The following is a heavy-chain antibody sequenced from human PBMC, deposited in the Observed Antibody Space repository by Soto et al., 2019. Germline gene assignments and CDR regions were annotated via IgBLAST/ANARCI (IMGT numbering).Heavy chain of an antibody. CDR1: GGTFSSYA. D-gene: IGHD3-22*01. CDR2: IIPIFGTA. CDR3: ARASTYYYDSSGLGPFDY. V-gene: IGHV1-69*13. Sequence: SVKVSCKASGGTFSSYAISWVRQAPGQGLEWMGGIIPIFGTANYAQKFQGRVTITADESTSTAYMELNSLRSEDTAVYYCARASTYYYDSSGLGPFDYWGQGTLVTVS. J-gene: IGHJ4*02.